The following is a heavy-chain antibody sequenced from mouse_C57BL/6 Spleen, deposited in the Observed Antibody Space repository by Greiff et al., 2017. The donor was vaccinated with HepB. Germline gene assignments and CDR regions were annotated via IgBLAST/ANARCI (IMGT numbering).Heavy chain of an antibody. D-gene: IGHD2-13*01. CDR2: IDPSDSYT. CDR1: GYTFTSYW. J-gene: IGHJ2*01. CDR3: ATSACYGDYGCDY. V-gene: IGHV1-69*01. Sequence: QVQLQQPGAELVMPGASVKLSCKASGYTFTSYWMHWVKQRPGQGLEWIGEIDPSDSYTNYNQTFKGKSTLTVDKSSSTADMQLSSRTSEDSAVYYCATSACYGDYGCDYWGQGTMVTVSS.